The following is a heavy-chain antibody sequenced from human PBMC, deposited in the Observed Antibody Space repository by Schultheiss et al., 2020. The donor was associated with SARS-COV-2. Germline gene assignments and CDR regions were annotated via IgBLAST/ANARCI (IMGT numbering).Heavy chain of an antibody. CDR3: AKKGFFSGRADAFDI. CDR2: ISGSGGST. J-gene: IGHJ3*02. CDR1: GFTFSSYA. Sequence: GGSLRLSCAASGFTFSSYAMSWVRQAPGKGLEWVSGISGSGGSTYYADSVKGRFTISRDNSKNTLYLQMNSLRAEDTAIYYCAKKGFFSGRADAFDIWGQGTLVTVSS. V-gene: IGHV3-23*01. D-gene: IGHD6-19*01.